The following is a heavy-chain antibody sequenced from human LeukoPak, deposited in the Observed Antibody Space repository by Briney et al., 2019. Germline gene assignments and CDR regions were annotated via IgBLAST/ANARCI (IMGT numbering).Heavy chain of an antibody. CDR1: GFTFSSYG. CDR3: ARDSQQWLVTYIDY. D-gene: IGHD6-19*01. Sequence: GGSLRLSCAASGFTFSSYGMHWVRQAPGKGLEWVAVIWYDGSNKYYADSVKGRFTISRDNSKNTLYLRMNSLRAEDTAVYYCARDSQQWLVTYIDYWGQGTLVTVSS. CDR2: IWYDGSNK. V-gene: IGHV3-33*01. J-gene: IGHJ4*02.